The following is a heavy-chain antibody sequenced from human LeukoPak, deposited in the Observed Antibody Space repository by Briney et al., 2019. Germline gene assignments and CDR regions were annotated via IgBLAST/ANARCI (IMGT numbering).Heavy chain of an antibody. CDR1: GFTFSSYW. J-gene: IGHJ4*02. V-gene: IGHV3-7*01. CDR2: IKQDGSGK. Sequence: GGSLRLSCAASGFTFSSYWMSWVRQAPGKGLEWVANIKQDGSGKYYLDSVKGRFTLSRDNAKNSLYLQMNSLRAEDTAVYYCARGGVRGVLLPVDYWGQGTLVTVSS. D-gene: IGHD3-10*01. CDR3: ARGGVRGVLLPVDY.